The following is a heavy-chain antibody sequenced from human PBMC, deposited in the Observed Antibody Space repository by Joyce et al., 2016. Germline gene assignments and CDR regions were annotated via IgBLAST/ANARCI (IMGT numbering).Heavy chain of an antibody. D-gene: IGHD4-23*01. CDR2: ITPILHEA. J-gene: IGHJ4*02. V-gene: IGHV1-69*12. CDR1: GGRFSSYA. CDR3: ARGSTVVTRSLDF. Sequence: QVQLVQSGAEMRRPGSSVNVSCKVSGGRFSSYAINWVRQAPGQGLEWLGGITPILHEAEYPQKFQGRLTITADESTSTFYLELRSIKFEDTAIYYCARGSTVVTRSLDFWGQGTLVSVSS.